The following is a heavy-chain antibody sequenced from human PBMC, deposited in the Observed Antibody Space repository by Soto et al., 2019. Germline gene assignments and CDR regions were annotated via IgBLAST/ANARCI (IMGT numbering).Heavy chain of an antibody. V-gene: IGHV4-59*01. Sequence: SETLSLTCTVSGGSISSYYWSWIRQPPGKGLEWIGYIYYSGSTNYNPSLKSRVTISVDTSKNQFSLKLSSVTAADTAAYYCARGGQVPAADIDYWGQGTLVTVSS. J-gene: IGHJ4*02. CDR3: ARGGQVPAADIDY. CDR1: GGSISSYY. D-gene: IGHD2-2*01. CDR2: IYYSGST.